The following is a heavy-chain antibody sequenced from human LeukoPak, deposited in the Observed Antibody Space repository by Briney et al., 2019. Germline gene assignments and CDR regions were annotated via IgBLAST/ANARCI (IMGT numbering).Heavy chain of an antibody. V-gene: IGHV4-34*01. CDR1: GGSFSGYY. Sequence: SETLSLTCAVYGGSFSGYYWSWIRQPPGKGLEWIGEINHSGSTNYNPSLKGRVTISVDTSKNQFSLKLSSVTAADTAVYYCARRLVGATGWFDPWGQGTLVTVSS. J-gene: IGHJ5*02. CDR2: INHSGST. CDR3: ARRLVGATGWFDP. D-gene: IGHD1-26*01.